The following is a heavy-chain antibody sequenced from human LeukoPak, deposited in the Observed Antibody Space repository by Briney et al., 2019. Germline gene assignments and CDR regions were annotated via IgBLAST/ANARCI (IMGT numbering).Heavy chain of an antibody. J-gene: IGHJ4*02. D-gene: IGHD3-22*01. Sequence: GGSLRLSCAASGFTVSSSYMSWVRQAPGKGLEWVSVIYSGGRTYYADSVKGRFTISRDNSKNTLYLQMNSLRAEDTAVYYCARGSEYYDSSGYPSFDYWGQGTLVTVSS. CDR3: ARGSEYYDSSGYPSFDY. CDR2: IYSGGRT. V-gene: IGHV3-53*01. CDR1: GFTVSSSY.